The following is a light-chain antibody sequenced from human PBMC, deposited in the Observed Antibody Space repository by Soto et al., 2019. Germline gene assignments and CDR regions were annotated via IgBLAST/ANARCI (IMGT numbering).Light chain of an antibody. CDR2: GAS. J-gene: IGKJ2*01. CDR3: QQYNNRPPGYT. CDR1: QSVSSN. Sequence: EIVMTQSPATLSVSPGERATLSCRASQSVSSNLAWYQQQPGQAPRLLIYGASTRATGIPARFSGSGSGTEFTLTISSLQSEDFSVDYCQQYNNRPPGYTFGQGTKLEIK. V-gene: IGKV3-15*01.